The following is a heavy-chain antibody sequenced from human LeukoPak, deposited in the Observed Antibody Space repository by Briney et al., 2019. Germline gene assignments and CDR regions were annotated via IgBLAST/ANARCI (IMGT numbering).Heavy chain of an antibody. CDR2: ISGSGGST. CDR3: AKEGGTSYDILTGYYPFDY. D-gene: IGHD3-9*01. V-gene: IGHV3-23*01. Sequence: GGSLRLSCAASGFTLSSYAMSWVRQAPGKGLEWVSAISGSGGSTYYADSVKGRFTISRDNSKNTLYLQMNSLRAEDTAVYYCAKEGGTSYDILTGYYPFDYWGQGTLVTVSS. J-gene: IGHJ4*02. CDR1: GFTLSSYA.